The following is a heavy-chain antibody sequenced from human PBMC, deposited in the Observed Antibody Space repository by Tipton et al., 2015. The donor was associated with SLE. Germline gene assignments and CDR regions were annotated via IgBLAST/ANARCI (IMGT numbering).Heavy chain of an antibody. CDR1: GGSISSYY. Sequence: TLSLTCTVSGGSISSYYWSWIRQPPGKGLEWIGYIYHSGSTNYNPSLKSRVTISVDTSKNQFSLKLSSVTAADTAVYYCARELRIVGAKDWFDPWGQGTLVTVSS. CDR2: IYHSGST. J-gene: IGHJ5*02. V-gene: IGHV4-59*12. D-gene: IGHD1-26*01. CDR3: ARELRIVGAKDWFDP.